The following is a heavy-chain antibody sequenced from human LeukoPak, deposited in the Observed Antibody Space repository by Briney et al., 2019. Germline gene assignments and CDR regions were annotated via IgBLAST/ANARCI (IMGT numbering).Heavy chain of an antibody. CDR1: GYTFTSYA. CDR3: ARDWDYCSGGSCSTPSDAFDI. J-gene: IGHJ3*02. CDR2: INTNTGNP. D-gene: IGHD2-15*01. V-gene: IGHV7-4-1*02. Sequence: GASVKVSCKASGYTFTSYAMNWVRQAPGQGLEWMGWINTNTGNPTYAQGFTGRFVFSLDTSVSTAYLQISSLKAEDTAVYYCARDWDYCSGGSCSTPSDAFDIWGQGTMVTVSS.